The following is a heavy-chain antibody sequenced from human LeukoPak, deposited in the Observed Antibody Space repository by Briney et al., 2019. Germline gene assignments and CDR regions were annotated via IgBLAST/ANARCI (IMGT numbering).Heavy chain of an antibody. CDR2: IYTSGST. J-gene: IGHJ5*02. D-gene: IGHD3-10*01. Sequence: PSETLSLTCTVSGGSISGYYWSWIRRPAGKGLEWIGRIYTSGSTNYNPSLKSRVTISLDTSKNQFSLRLTSVTAADTAVYYCARGTPHYYGSGSYYIRRFDPWGQGTLVTVSS. CDR3: ARGTPHYYGSGSYYIRRFDP. CDR1: GGSISGYY. V-gene: IGHV4-4*07.